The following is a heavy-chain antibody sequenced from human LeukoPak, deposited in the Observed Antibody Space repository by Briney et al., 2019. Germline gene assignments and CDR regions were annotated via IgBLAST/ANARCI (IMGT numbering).Heavy chain of an antibody. Sequence: SETLSLTCAVSGGSINSNNWWTWVRQPPGKGLEWMGEIYPSGSTNYNPSLKSRVTISVDKSKNQFSLNLNSVTAADTAVYYCARTPIHSSSWPDWGQGTLVTVSS. CDR1: GGSINSNNW. V-gene: IGHV4-4*02. D-gene: IGHD6-13*01. J-gene: IGHJ4*02. CDR3: ARTPIHSSSWPD. CDR2: IYPSGST.